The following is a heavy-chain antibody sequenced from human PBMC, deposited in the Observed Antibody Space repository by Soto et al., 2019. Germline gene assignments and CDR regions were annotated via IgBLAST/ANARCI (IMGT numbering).Heavy chain of an antibody. Sequence: QVQLVESGGGVVQPGTSLRLSCAASGFMFKSFVMHWVRQVPGKGLQWVALASYDGNTKYYGDSVQGRFTVSRDNSKNTQDLQMDSRGPEETALYYCARWGTTGGFDLWGQGTLVSVAS. V-gene: IGHV3-30*19. CDR1: GFMFKSFV. CDR2: ASYDGNTK. CDR3: ARWGTTGGFDL. J-gene: IGHJ4*02. D-gene: IGHD3-16*01.